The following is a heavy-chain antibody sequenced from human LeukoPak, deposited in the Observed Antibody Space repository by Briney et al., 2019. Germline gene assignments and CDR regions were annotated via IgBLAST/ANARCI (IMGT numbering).Heavy chain of an antibody. Sequence: GGSLRLSCAASGFTVSSNFMSWVRQAPGKGLEWVATIKPDGSAQYYVDSVKGRFTISRDNAKNSLFLQINSLRAEDTAVYYCANGGTYSSGPWGQGTLVTVSS. V-gene: IGHV3-7*01. CDR1: GFTVSSNF. CDR3: ANGGTYSSGP. CDR2: IKPDGSAQ. J-gene: IGHJ5*02. D-gene: IGHD3-22*01.